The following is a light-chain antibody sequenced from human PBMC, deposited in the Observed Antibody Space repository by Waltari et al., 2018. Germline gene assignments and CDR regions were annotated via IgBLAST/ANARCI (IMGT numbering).Light chain of an antibody. CDR3: CSFTGTWV. J-gene: IGLJ3*02. CDR1: GSDVADSNF. Sequence: QSALTQPRSVSGSPGQSVTISCTATGSDVADSNFVSWYQQHLGEAPKLVIYDVTERPSGVPSRFSGSKSGNSASLTVSGLQAEDEAVYYCCSFTGTWVFGGGTKLTVL. CDR2: DVT. V-gene: IGLV2-11*01.